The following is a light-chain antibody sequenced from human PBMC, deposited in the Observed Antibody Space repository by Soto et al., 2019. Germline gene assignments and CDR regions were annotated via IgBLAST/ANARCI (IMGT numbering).Light chain of an antibody. CDR2: SNN. CDR3: EAWDGSLNAVL. V-gene: IGLV1-44*01. CDR1: SSNIGTNT. Sequence: QSVLTQPPSASGTPGQRVTISCSGSSSNIGTNTVNWYQHLPGSAPKFLIYSNNQRPSGVPDRFSGSKSGTSASLAISGLHPDDEADYYCEAWDGSLNAVLFGGGTKLTVL. J-gene: IGLJ2*01.